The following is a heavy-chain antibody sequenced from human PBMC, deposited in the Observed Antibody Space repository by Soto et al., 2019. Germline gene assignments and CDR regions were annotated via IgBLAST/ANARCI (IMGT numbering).Heavy chain of an antibody. D-gene: IGHD3-22*01. CDR1: GFTFSNAW. Sequence: GESLRLSSEYSGFTFSNAWLSCVRQSSVKGFEWVGRIKGEADGGTTDYAAPVKGRITISRDHSKDTLYLQMNSLKTEDTAVYYCTTGLSNGYYNFDYWGQGT. J-gene: IGHJ4*02. V-gene: IGHV3-15*01. CDR2: IKGEADGGTT. CDR3: TTGLSNGYYNFDY.